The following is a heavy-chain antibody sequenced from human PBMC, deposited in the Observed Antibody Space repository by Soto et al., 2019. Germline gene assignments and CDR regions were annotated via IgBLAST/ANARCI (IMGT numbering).Heavy chain of an antibody. CDR2: ISARDAT. Sequence: GGSLRLSCAASGFNFREFGMSWFRQAPGKGLEWVSSISARDATYYADSVKGRFTVSRDISKNTLFLQMNSLRVEDTAVYYCARGTFGPDYWGQGALVTVSS. CDR1: GFNFREFG. D-gene: IGHD1-7*01. V-gene: IGHV3-23*01. J-gene: IGHJ4*02. CDR3: ARGTFGPDY.